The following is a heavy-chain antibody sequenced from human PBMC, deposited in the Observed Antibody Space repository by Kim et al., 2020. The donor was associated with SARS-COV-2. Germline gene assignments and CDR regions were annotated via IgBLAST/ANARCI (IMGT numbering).Heavy chain of an antibody. Sequence: SETLSLTCAVYGGSFSGYYWSWIRQPPGKGLEWIGEINHSGSTNYNPSLKSRVTISVDTSKNQFSLKLSSVTAADTAVYYCARGSDYYDSSGYSRYFDYWGQGTLVTVSS. J-gene: IGHJ4*02. D-gene: IGHD3-22*01. CDR2: INHSGST. V-gene: IGHV4-34*01. CDR3: ARGSDYYDSSGYSRYFDY. CDR1: GGSFSGYY.